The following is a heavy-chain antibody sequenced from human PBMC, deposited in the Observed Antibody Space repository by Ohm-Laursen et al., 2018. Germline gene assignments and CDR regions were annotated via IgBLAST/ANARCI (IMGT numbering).Heavy chain of an antibody. D-gene: IGHD3-22*01. CDR1: GFPFSAYS. CDR3: ARGRDDSSGYSIAHLDY. Sequence: LSCAASGFPFSAYSMNWVRQAPGKGLEWIGEINHSGSTNYNPSLKSRVTISVDTSKNQFSLKLSSVTAADTAVYYCARGRDDSSGYSIAHLDYWGQGTLVTVSS. J-gene: IGHJ4*02. CDR2: INHSGST. V-gene: IGHV4-34*01.